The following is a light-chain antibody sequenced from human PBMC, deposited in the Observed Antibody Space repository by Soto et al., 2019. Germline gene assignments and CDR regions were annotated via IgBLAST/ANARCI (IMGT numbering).Light chain of an antibody. CDR2: AAS. V-gene: IGKV1-39*01. CDR3: QQSYSTPYT. J-gene: IGKJ2*01. CDR1: QSISSY. Sequence: DLRMTQSPSSLSASVGDRVTITCRASQSISSYLSWYQQRPGRAPKLLIYAASSLQGGVPSRFSGSGSGTDFTLTITSLQPEDVATYYCQQSYSTPYTFGQGTKLEIK.